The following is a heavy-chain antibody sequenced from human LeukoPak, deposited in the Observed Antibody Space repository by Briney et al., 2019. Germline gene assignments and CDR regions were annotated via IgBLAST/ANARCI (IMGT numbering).Heavy chain of an antibody. J-gene: IGHJ5*02. Sequence: GASVKVSCKVSGFAFTEMSIHWVRQTPRKGLEWMGGFDPESGERVYAQSFRGRVTLSEDTSTDTAYMELSSLTSEDTAVYYCADFGVVTHCYDPWGQGTLVTVSS. CDR3: ADFGVVTHCYDP. V-gene: IGHV1-24*01. CDR2: FDPESGER. D-gene: IGHD3-3*01. CDR1: GFAFTEMS.